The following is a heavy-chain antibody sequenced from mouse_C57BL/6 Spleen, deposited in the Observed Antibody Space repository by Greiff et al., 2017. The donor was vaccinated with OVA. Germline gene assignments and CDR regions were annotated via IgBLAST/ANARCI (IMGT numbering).Heavy chain of an antibody. D-gene: IGHD2-5*01. V-gene: IGHV5-6*01. CDR1: GFTFSSYG. CDR2: ISSGGSYT. Sequence: EVKLVESGGDLVKPGGSLKLSCAASGFTFSSYGMSWVRQTPDKRLEWVATISSGGSYTYYPDSVKGRFTISRDNAKNTLYLQMSSLKSEDTAMYYCARQGHSNYAMDYWGQGTSVTVSS. J-gene: IGHJ4*01. CDR3: ARQGHSNYAMDY.